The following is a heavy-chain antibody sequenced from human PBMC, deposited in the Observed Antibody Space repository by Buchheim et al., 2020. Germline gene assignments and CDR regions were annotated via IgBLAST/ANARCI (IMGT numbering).Heavy chain of an antibody. D-gene: IGHD3-3*01. CDR2: ISYDGRKK. CDR1: GFTFYNFD. J-gene: IGHJ4*02. CDR3: ARALRRSAEGGVRIVGVIGGDYFGY. Sequence: QVQLVESGGAVVQPGKSLRLSCAASGFTFYNFDMNWVRQTPGKGLEWVATISYDGRKKDYLDSVKGRFTISRDTSWNTVYLQMNSLRVEDSAVYYCARALRRSAEGGVRIVGVIGGDYFGYWGQGTL. V-gene: IGHV3-30*04.